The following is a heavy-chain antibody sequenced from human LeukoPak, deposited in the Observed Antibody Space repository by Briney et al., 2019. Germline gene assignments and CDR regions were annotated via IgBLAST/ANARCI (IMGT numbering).Heavy chain of an antibody. Sequence: GGSLRLSCAASGFTFSSYGMHWVRQAPGKGLVWVAFIRYDGSNKYYADSVKGRFTISRDNSKNTLYLQMNSLRAEDTAVYYCAKDVSGTYYYYFDYWGQGTLVTVSS. V-gene: IGHV3-30*02. CDR3: AKDVSGTYYYYFDY. D-gene: IGHD1-26*01. J-gene: IGHJ4*02. CDR1: GFTFSSYG. CDR2: IRYDGSNK.